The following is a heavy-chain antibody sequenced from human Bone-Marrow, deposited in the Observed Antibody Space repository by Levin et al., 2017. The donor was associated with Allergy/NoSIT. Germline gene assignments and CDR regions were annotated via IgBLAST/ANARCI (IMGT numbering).Heavy chain of an antibody. Sequence: GGSLRLSCSASGFTFGDYATAWFRQAPGKGLEWVGFIRSDAHGGTTEYAPSVRGRFTISRDESKSIAYLQMNSLKSEETAVYYCSRPIAVATMYFDYWGQGTLVTVSS. CDR1: GFTFGDYA. V-gene: IGHV3-49*03. CDR2: IRSDAHGGTT. J-gene: IGHJ4*02. CDR3: SRPIAVATMYFDY. D-gene: IGHD6-19*01.